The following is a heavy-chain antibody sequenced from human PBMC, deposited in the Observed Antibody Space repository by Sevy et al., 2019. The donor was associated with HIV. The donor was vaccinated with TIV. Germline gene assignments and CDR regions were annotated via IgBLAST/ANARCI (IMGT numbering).Heavy chain of an antibody. CDR3: ARDAARVIVPTAGFDS. V-gene: IGHV3-23*01. J-gene: IGHJ5*01. Sequence: GGSLRLSCAASGFPFSSFPMTWVRQSPGKGLEWVSAISGSGGSTYYADSVQGRFTISRDNSKKTLHLQMNSLRAEDTALYYCARDAARVIVPTAGFDSWGQGTLVTVSS. CDR1: GFPFSSFP. CDR2: ISGSGGST. D-gene: IGHD1-1*01.